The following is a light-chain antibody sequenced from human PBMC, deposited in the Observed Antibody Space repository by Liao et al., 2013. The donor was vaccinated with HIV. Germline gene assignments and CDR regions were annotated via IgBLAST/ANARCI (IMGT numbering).Light chain of an antibody. Sequence: SYVLTQSPSVSVAPGETARIACGGNNVGSKYVHWYQQKPGQAPVLVIFSNTDRPSGIPERFSGSNSGNTATLTISRVEAGDEADYYCQVWDNISDHPVFGGGTTLTVL. V-gene: IGLV3-21*01. J-gene: IGLJ3*02. CDR2: SNT. CDR3: QVWDNISDHPV. CDR1: NVGSKY.